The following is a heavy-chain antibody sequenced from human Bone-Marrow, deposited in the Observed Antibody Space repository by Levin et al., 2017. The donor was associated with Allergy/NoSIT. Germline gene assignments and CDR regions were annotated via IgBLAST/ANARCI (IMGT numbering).Heavy chain of an antibody. V-gene: IGHV3-11*01. J-gene: IGHJ4*02. Sequence: GGSLRLSCVGIGFDFSDYYMTWIRQAPGQRLEWASHISNTARTTYYADSVKGRFTISRDNSKRSLFLQMDSLKVEDTAVYYCARESRAAAGTLDYWGQGIVVLVSS. CDR1: GFDFSDYY. CDR3: ARESRAAAGTLDY. CDR2: ISNTARTT. D-gene: IGHD6-13*01.